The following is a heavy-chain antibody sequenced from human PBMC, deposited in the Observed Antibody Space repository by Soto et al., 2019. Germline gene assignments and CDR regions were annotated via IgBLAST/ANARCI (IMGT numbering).Heavy chain of an antibody. Sequence: EVQLVETGGGLIQPGGSLRLSCGVSGFSVSDNYMPCVRQAPGKGLEWVSIRDSWGSSFHIDTVKDRFSVARDTSKNTVFLQMNSLRPDDTAVYYCARRVSSCWYFDLWGQGTQVTVSS. CDR1: GFSVSDNY. D-gene: IGHD2-15*01. V-gene: IGHV3-53*02. J-gene: IGHJ4*02. CDR3: ARRVSSCWYFDL. CDR2: RDSWGSS.